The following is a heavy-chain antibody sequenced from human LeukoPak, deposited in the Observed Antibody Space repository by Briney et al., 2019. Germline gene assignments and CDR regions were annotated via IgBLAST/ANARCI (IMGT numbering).Heavy chain of an antibody. CDR1: GGTFSSYA. Sequence: SVKVSCKASGGTFSSYAISWVRQAPGQGLEWMGGIIPIFGTANYAQKFQGRVTITTDESTSTAYMELSSLRSEDTAVYYCARRTYYYDDTGQKRGADFRYWGQGTLVTVSS. V-gene: IGHV1-69*05. D-gene: IGHD3-22*01. CDR3: ARRTYYYDDTGQKRGADFRY. J-gene: IGHJ4*02. CDR2: IIPIFGTA.